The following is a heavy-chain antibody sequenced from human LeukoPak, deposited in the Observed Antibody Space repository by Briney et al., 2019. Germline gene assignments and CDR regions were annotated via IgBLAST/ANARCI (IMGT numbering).Heavy chain of an antibody. J-gene: IGHJ6*02. CDR1: GFTFSSYG. Sequence: GGSLRLSCAASGFTFSSYGMHWVRQAPGKGLEWVAVIWYDGSNKYYADSVKGRFTISRDNSKNTLYLQMNSLRAEDTAVYYCAKTTEAGPYYYYGMDVWGQGPRSPSP. V-gene: IGHV3-33*06. CDR3: AKTTEAGPYYYYGMDV. D-gene: IGHD4-17*01. CDR2: IWYDGSNK.